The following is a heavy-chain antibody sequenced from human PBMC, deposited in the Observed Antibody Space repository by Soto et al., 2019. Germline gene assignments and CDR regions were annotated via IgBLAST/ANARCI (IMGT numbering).Heavy chain of an antibody. CDR2: IHPSGST. J-gene: IGHJ4*02. CDR1: DESLSDTY. Sequence: QVQLQQWGAGLLKPSETLSLTCAVYDESLSDTYYTWTRQPPGKGLEWIGEIHPSGSTYYNPSLKTRVTLSQGPSKKQFSPNLIPVTAAGTGEYYCSRGKAAYQGGRARGQGTLVTVSS. D-gene: IGHD2-15*01. V-gene: IGHV4-34*02. CDR3: SRGKAAYQGGRA.